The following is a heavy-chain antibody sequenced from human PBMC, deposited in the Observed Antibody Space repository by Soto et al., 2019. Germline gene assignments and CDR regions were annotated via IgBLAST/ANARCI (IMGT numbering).Heavy chain of an antibody. CDR1: GGSFSGYY. Sequence: PSETLSLTCAVYGGSFSGYYCSWIRQPPWKGLEWIGEINHSGSTNYNPSLKSRVTISVDTSKNQFSLKLSSVTAADTAVYYCARQRWRSSRYYFASVGQRTQVTGS. CDR3: ARQRWRSSRYYFAS. V-gene: IGHV4-34*01. CDR2: INHSGST. J-gene: IGHJ4*02. D-gene: IGHD6-13*01.